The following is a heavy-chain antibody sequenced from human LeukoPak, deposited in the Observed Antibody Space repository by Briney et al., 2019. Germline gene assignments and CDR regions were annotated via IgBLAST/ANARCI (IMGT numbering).Heavy chain of an antibody. CDR1: GGSISSGGYS. Sequence: PSQTLSLTCAVSGGSISSGGYSWSWIRQPPGKGLEWIGYIYHSGSTYYNPSLKSRVTISVDTSKNQFSLKLSSVTAADTAVYYCARDFLQGTRGNTGGSFDYWGQGILVTVSS. CDR3: ARDFLQGTRGNTGGSFDY. V-gene: IGHV4-30-2*05. J-gene: IGHJ4*02. D-gene: IGHD3-16*01. CDR2: IYHSGST.